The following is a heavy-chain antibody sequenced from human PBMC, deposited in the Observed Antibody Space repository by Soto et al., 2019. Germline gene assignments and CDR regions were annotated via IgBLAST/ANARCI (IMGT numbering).Heavy chain of an antibody. J-gene: IGHJ6*02. V-gene: IGHV1-3*01. CDR3: ARGEDYYFGMDV. CDR2: INGGNGNT. Sequence: QVQLVQSGAEVKKPGASVNVSCKASGYIFTTYAIHWVRQAPGQRLEWMGWINGGNGNTKYSQKFQDRVTITRDTSATTAYMALLSLRSEDTAVYYCARGEDYYFGMDVWGQGTTVIVSS. CDR1: GYIFTTYA.